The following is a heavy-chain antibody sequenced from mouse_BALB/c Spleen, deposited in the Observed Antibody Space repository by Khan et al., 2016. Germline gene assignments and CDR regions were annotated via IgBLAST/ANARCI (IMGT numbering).Heavy chain of an antibody. D-gene: IGHD1-1*01. CDR1: GFSLTSYG. V-gene: IGHV2-6-1*01. CDR3: ARQYYGSSYAMDY. Sequence: QVQLKQSGPGLVAPSQSLSITCTISGFSLTSYGVHWVRQPPGKGLEWLVVIWSDGSTTYNSALKSRLSISKDNSKSQVFLKMNSLQTDDTAMYYCARQYYGSSYAMDYLGQGTSVTVSS. J-gene: IGHJ4*01. CDR2: IWSDGST.